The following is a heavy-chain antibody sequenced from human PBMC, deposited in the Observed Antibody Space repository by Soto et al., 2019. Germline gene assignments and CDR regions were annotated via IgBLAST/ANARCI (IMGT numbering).Heavy chain of an antibody. V-gene: IGHV1-18*01. CDR2: TTGYNGDT. J-gene: IGHJ6*02. Sequence: QVQLVQSGAEVKKPGASVKVACKASGYTFISYGISWVRMAPGQGIEWMGWTTGYNGDTSYAQKFRDRLTMTTDTSTSTVYMELRSLRSDDTAVYYCARGRYCSRTSCYVDIMDIWGPGTTVTVSS. D-gene: IGHD2-2*01. CDR1: GYTFISYG. CDR3: ARGRYCSRTSCYVDIMDI.